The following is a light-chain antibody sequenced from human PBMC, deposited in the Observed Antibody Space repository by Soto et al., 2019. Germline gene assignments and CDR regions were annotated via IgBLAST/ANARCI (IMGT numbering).Light chain of an antibody. CDR2: GAS. Sequence: EIVMTQSPATLAVSPGERATLSCRASQSISSNLAWYQQKPGQAPRLLIYGASTRATDIPARFSGSESGTEFTLTISSLQSEDFAFYYCQQYNNWPPRVTFGGGTKVEIK. CDR3: QQYNNWPPRVT. J-gene: IGKJ4*01. V-gene: IGKV3-15*01. CDR1: QSISSN.